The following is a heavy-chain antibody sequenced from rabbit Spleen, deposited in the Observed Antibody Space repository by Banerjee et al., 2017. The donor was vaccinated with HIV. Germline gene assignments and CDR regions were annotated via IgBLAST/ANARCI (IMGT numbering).Heavy chain of an antibody. CDR2: IYSGSDEA. V-gene: IGHV1S40*01. D-gene: IGHD1-1*01. Sequence: QSLEESGGDLVKPGASLTLTCTASGFSLSNNYVMCWVRQAPGKGLEWIACIYSGSDEAWYASWARGRFTISKTSSTTVTLQMTSLTAADTATYFCARAPVFSDEWSYFNLWGQGTLVTVS. J-gene: IGHJ4*01. CDR1: GFSLSNNYV. CDR3: ARAPVFSDEWSYFNL.